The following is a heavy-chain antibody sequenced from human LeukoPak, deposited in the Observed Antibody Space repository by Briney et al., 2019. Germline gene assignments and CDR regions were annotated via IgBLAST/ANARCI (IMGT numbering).Heavy chain of an antibody. Sequence: SETLSLTCAVYGASFSENYWNWIRQPPGKGVEWIGEVNHSGSTKYNPSLKSRVSISVDTSKNQFFLSLNSVTAADTAVYYCARMQDSEASGWRLDPWGQGTLVTVSS. J-gene: IGHJ5*02. CDR2: VNHSGST. CDR3: ARMQDSEASGWRLDP. CDR1: GASFSENY. V-gene: IGHV4-34*01. D-gene: IGHD2-21*02.